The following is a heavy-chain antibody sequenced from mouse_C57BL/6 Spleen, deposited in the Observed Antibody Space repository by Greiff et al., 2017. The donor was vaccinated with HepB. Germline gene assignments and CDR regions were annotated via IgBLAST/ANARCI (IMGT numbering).Heavy chain of an antibody. D-gene: IGHD2-1*01. Sequence: QVQLQQSGPELVKPGASVKISCKASGYAFSSSWMNWVKQRPGKGLEWIGRIYPGDGDTNYNGKFKGKATLTADKSSSTAYMQLSSLTSEDSAVYFCARGTGNYLFAYWGQGTLVTVSA. CDR3: ARGTGNYLFAY. CDR1: GYAFSSSW. CDR2: IYPGDGDT. V-gene: IGHV1-82*01. J-gene: IGHJ3*01.